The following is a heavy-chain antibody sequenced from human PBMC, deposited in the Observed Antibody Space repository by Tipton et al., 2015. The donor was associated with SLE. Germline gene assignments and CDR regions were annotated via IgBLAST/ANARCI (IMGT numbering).Heavy chain of an antibody. CDR2: VYYGGTT. Sequence: TLSLTCTVSGGSISRSYWSWIRQPPGKRLEWIGYVYYGGTTSYNPSLKSRVTISVDTSKNQLSLNLRSVTTADTAVYYCARRDFWTGYLDYWGQGRLVTVSS. CDR3: ARRDFWTGYLDY. D-gene: IGHD3/OR15-3a*01. CDR1: GGSISRSY. J-gene: IGHJ4*02. V-gene: IGHV4-59*01.